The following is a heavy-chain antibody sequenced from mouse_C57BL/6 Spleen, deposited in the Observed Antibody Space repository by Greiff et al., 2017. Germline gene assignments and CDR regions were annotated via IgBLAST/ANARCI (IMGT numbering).Heavy chain of an antibody. D-gene: IGHD1-1*01. CDR3: ARTYYGSSPYAMDY. J-gene: IGHJ4*01. CDR2: IYPGDGDT. Sequence: VQLQESGAELVKPGASVKISCKASGYAFSSYWMNWVKQRPGKGLEWIGQIYPGDGDTNYYGKFKGKATLTADKSSSTAYMQLSSLTSEDSAVYFCARTYYGSSPYAMDYWGQGTSVTVSS. V-gene: IGHV1-80*01. CDR1: GYAFSSYW.